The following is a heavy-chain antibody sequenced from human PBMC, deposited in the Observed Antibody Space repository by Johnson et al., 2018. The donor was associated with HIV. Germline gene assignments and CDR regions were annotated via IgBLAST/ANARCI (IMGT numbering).Heavy chain of an antibody. CDR3: AKDGPGGAFDI. Sequence: VQLVESGGGVVQPGRSLRLSCAASGFTFSSYDMHWVRQATGKGLEWVSAIGTAGDTYYPGSVKGRFTISRDDSKNTLYLQMNSLRAEDTAVYYCAKDGPGGAFDIWGQGTMVTVSS. CDR1: GFTFSSYD. D-gene: IGHD3-10*01. CDR2: IGTAGDT. J-gene: IGHJ3*02. V-gene: IGHV3-13*01.